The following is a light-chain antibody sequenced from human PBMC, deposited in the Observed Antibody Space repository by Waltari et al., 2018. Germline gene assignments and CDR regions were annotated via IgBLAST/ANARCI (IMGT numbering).Light chain of an antibody. CDR3: QQYKTFYS. CDR2: ETS. V-gene: IGKV1-5*03. CDR1: QNINTW. J-gene: IGKJ2*01. Sequence: DIQMTQSPSPLSASVGDRVTITCRASQNINTWLAWYQQKPGKAPKLLIYETSTLEGGVPSRFSGSGSGTHFTLTISSLQPDDFGTYYCQQYKTFYSFGQGTKL.